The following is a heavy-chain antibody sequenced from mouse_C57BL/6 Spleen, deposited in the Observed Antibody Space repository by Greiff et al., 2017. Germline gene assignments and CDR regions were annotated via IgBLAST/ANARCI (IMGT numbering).Heavy chain of an antibody. CDR1: GYTFTDYE. J-gene: IGHJ3*01. CDR2: IDPETGGT. Sequence: QVQLKQSGAELVRPGASVTLSCKASGYTFTDYEMHWVKQTPVHGLEWIGAIDPETGGTAYNQKFKGKAILTADKSSSTAYMELRSLTSEDSAVYYCTREGDMGTWFAYWGQGTLVTVSA. V-gene: IGHV1-15*01. CDR3: TREGDMGTWFAY. D-gene: IGHD1-1*02.